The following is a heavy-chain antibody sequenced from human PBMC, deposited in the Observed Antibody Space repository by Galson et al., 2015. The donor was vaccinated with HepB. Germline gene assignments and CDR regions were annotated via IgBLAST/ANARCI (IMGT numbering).Heavy chain of an antibody. CDR3: ARGVGRSSGYYSGYYYYYMDV. D-gene: IGHD3-22*01. Sequence: SETLSLTCAVYGGSFSGYYWSWIRQPPGKGLEWIGEINHSGSTNYNPSLKSRVTISVDTSKNQFSLKLSSVTAADTAVYYCARGVGRSSGYYSGYYYYYMDVWGKGTTFTVSS. CDR2: INHSGST. V-gene: IGHV4-34*01. CDR1: GGSFSGYY. J-gene: IGHJ6*03.